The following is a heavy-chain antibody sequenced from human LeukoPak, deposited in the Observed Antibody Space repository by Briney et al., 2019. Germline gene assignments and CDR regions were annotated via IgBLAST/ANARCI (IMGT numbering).Heavy chain of an antibody. D-gene: IGHD3-10*01. CDR1: GYTFTSYG. V-gene: IGHV1-18*01. Sequence: GASVKVSCKASGYTFTSYGISWVRQAPGQGLEWMGWISAYNGNTNYAQKLQGRVTMTTDTSTSTAYTELRSLRSDDTAVYYCARELLLWFGESYGMDVWGQGTTVTVSS. CDR2: ISAYNGNT. J-gene: IGHJ6*02. CDR3: ARELLLWFGESYGMDV.